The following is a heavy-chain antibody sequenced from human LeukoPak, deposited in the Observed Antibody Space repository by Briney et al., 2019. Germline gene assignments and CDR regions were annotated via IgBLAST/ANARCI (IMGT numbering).Heavy chain of an antibody. J-gene: IGHJ4*02. Sequence: GGSLRLSCAASGFTFSSYTMNWVRQAPGKGLEWVSSISGSSRHKYYADSVKGRFTISRDTAKNSMYLQMNSMRAEDTAVYYCARTANFAAGYYIDYWGQGTLVTVSS. V-gene: IGHV3-21*01. CDR1: GFTFSSYT. D-gene: IGHD6-13*01. CDR3: ARTANFAAGYYIDY. CDR2: ISGSSRHK.